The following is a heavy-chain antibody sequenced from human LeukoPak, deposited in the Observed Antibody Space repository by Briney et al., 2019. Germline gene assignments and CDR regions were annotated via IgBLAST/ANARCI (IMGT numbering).Heavy chain of an antibody. V-gene: IGHV1-46*01. CDR2: INPSGGST. D-gene: IGHD1-7*01. CDR3: ARGPITGTTLFYYYYYMDV. Sequence: ASVKVSCKASGYTFTSYYMHWVRQAPGQGLEWMGIINPSGGSTSYAQKFQGRVTMTRDMSTSTVYMELSSLRSEDTAVYYCARGPITGTTLFYYYYYMDVWGKGTTVTVSS. J-gene: IGHJ6*03. CDR1: GYTFTSYY.